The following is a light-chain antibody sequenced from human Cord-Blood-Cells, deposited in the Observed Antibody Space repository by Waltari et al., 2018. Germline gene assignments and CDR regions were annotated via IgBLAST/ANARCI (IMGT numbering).Light chain of an antibody. V-gene: IGKV1-39*01. J-gene: IGKJ5*01. CDR1: QSISSY. CDR3: QQSYSTPIT. CDR2: SAS. Sequence: DIQMTQSPSSLSASVADRDTITCRANQSISSYLNWYQQEPGKAPKLLIYSASSLQSGVPSRFSGGGSGTDFTLTISRLQPEDFATYYCQQSYSTPITFGQGTRLEIK.